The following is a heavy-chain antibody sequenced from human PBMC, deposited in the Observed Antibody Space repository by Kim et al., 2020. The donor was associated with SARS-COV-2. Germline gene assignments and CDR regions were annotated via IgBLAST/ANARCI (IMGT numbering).Heavy chain of an antibody. J-gene: IGHJ6*02. CDR2: INHSGST. Sequence: SETLSLTCAVYGGSFSGYYWSWIRQPPGKGLEWIGEINHSGSTNYNPSLKSRVTISVDTSKNQFSLKLSSVTAADTAVYYCARRWRANRYYYYGMDVWGQGTTVTVSS. V-gene: IGHV4-34*01. CDR3: ARRWRANRYYYYGMDV. D-gene: IGHD2-15*01. CDR1: GGSFSGYY.